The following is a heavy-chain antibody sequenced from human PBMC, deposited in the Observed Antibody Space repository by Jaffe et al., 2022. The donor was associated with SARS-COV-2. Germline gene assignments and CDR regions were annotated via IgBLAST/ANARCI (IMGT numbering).Heavy chain of an antibody. Sequence: QVQLVESGGGVVQPGRSLRLSCAASGFTFSSYGMHWVRQAPGKGLEWVAVISYDGSNKYYADSVKGRFTISRDNSKNTLYLQMNSLRAEDTAVYYCAKKMITFGGAFDPWGQGTLVTVSS. D-gene: IGHD3-16*01. V-gene: IGHV3-30*18. CDR3: AKKMITFGGAFDP. J-gene: IGHJ5*02. CDR1: GFTFSSYG. CDR2: ISYDGSNK.